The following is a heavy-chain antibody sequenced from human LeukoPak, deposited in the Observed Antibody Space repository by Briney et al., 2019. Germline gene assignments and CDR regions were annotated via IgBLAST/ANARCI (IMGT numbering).Heavy chain of an antibody. CDR2: IHYSGST. CDR1: GGSIGSYY. V-gene: IGHV4-59*01. CDR3: ARGQGSGSSWSFDY. D-gene: IGHD1-26*01. Sequence: NASETLSLTCTVSGGSIGSYYWSWIRQPPGMGLEWIGYIHYSGSTTYNPSLKSRVTISVDPSKHQFSLSLTSVTAADTAVYYCARGQGSGSSWSFDYWGQGTLVSVSS. J-gene: IGHJ4*02.